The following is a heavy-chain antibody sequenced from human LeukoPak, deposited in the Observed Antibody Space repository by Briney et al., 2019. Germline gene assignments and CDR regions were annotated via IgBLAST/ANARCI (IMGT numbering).Heavy chain of an antibody. CDR3: TKGGHSSGWAPDY. Sequence: GGSLRLSCAASGFTFSSYAMSWVRQAPEKGLKWVSAISGSGDSTYYADSVKGRFTISRDNSKNTLYLQMNSLRAEDTAVYYCTKGGHSSGWAPDYWGQGTLVTVSS. CDR2: ISGSGDST. V-gene: IGHV3-23*01. D-gene: IGHD6-19*01. CDR1: GFTFSSYA. J-gene: IGHJ4*02.